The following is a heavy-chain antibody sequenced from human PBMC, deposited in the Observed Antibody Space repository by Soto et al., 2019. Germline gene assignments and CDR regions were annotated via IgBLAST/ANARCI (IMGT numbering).Heavy chain of an antibody. CDR2: ISGSGGSK. CDR3: AKVRLSDYFYYYGMDV. V-gene: IGHV3-23*01. J-gene: IGHJ6*02. Sequence: EVQLLESGGGLVHPGGSLRLSCAASGFTFSSYAMSWVRQAPGKGLEWVSAISGSGGSKFYAASVKGRFTISRDDSKKILYLQMNSLRAEDTAVYYCAKVRLSDYFYYYGMDVWGQGTMVTVSS. CDR1: GFTFSSYA. D-gene: IGHD3-10*01.